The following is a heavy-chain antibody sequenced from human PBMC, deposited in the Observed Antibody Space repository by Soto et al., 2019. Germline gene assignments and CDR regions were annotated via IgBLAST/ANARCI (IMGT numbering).Heavy chain of an antibody. CDR1: GGSISSGGYY. J-gene: IGHJ3*02. CDR2: IYYSGST. CDR3: ARDDYGGNFQAFDI. V-gene: IGHV4-31*03. D-gene: IGHD4-17*01. Sequence: PSETLSLTCTVSGGSISSGGYYWSWIRQHPGKGLEWIGYIYYSGSTYYNPSLKSRVTISVDTSKNQFSLKLSSVTAADTAVYYCARDDYGGNFQAFDIWGQGTMVTVSS.